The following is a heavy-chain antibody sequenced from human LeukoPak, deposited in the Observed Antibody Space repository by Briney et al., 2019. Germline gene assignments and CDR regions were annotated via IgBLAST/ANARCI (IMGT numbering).Heavy chain of an antibody. J-gene: IGHJ4*02. CDR3: AAFYDSSGYLDY. D-gene: IGHD3-22*01. CDR1: GGSISSYY. V-gene: IGHV4-59*01. CDR2: IYYSGST. Sequence: SETLSLTCTVSGGSISSYYWSWIWQPPGKGLEWIGYIYYSGSTNYNPSLKSRVTISVDTSKNQFSLKLSSVTAADTAVYYCAAFYDSSGYLDYWGQGTLVTVSS.